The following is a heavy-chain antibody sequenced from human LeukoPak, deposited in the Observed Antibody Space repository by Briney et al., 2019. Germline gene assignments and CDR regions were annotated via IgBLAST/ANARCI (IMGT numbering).Heavy chain of an antibody. CDR1: GYTFTSYG. V-gene: IGHV1-18*01. CDR2: ISAYNGNT. D-gene: IGHD1-26*01. CDR3: AREAKVGASVADFDY. Sequence: GASVKVSCKASGYTFTSYGISWVRQAPGQGLEWMGWISAYNGNTNYAQKLQGRVTMTTDTSTSTAYMELRSLRSDDTAVYYCAREAKVGASVADFDYWGQGTLVTVSS. J-gene: IGHJ4*02.